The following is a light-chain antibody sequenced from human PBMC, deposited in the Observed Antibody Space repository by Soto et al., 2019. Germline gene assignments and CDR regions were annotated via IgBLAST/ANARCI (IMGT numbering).Light chain of an antibody. CDR3: QQYSSYST. J-gene: IGKJ2*01. V-gene: IGKV1-5*03. CDR1: QTISSW. Sequence: DIPMTQSPSTLSASVGDRVTITCRASQTISSWLAWYQQKPGKAPKVLIYKASSLESGVPSRFRGSGSGTEFTLTISSLQPEDFATYYCQQYSSYSTFGQGTKLEIK. CDR2: KAS.